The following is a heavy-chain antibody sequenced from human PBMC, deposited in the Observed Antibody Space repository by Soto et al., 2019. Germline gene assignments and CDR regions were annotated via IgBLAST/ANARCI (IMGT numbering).Heavy chain of an antibody. CDR1: GFTFSSDW. D-gene: IGHD2-15*01. CDR2: INSDGSST. Sequence: GGSLRLSCAASGFTFSSDWMHWVRQAPGKGLVWVSRINSDGSSTTYADSVKGRFTISRDNAKNTLYLQMNSLRAEDTAVYYCARAYCSGGSCYSMPFDYWGQGTLVTVSS. J-gene: IGHJ4*02. V-gene: IGHV3-74*01. CDR3: ARAYCSGGSCYSMPFDY.